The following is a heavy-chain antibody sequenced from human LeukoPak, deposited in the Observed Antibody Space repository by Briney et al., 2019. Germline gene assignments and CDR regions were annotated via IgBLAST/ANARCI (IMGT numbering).Heavy chain of an antibody. D-gene: IGHD3-3*01. J-gene: IGHJ4*02. Sequence: SETLSLTCTVSGYSISSGYYWGWIRQPPGKGLEWIGSIYHSGSTYYNPSLKSRVTISVDTSKNQFSLKLSSVTAADTAVYYCARGSKTVQFFWSGYYTPDYFDYWGQGTLVTVSS. CDR2: IYHSGST. CDR1: GYSISSGYY. V-gene: IGHV4-38-2*02. CDR3: ARGSKTVQFFWSGYYTPDYFDY.